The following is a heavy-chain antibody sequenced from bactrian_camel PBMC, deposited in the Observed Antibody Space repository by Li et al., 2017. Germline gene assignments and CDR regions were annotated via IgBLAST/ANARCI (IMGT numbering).Heavy chain of an antibody. CDR2: IQTGMRTT. J-gene: IGHJ6*01. D-gene: IGHD6*01. CDR1: KYSLSTEC. V-gene: IGHV3S40*01. CDR3: AADFPQVAGIRYEYCYIKPDFSD. Sequence: VQLVESGGGSVQAGGSLRLSCVVSKYSLSTECMGWFRQAPGKEREGVAAIQTGMRTTHYADSVKSRFTISRDIRKNAVYLQMDNLKPEDTAMYYCAADFPQVAGIRYEYCYIKPDFSDWGQGTQVTVS.